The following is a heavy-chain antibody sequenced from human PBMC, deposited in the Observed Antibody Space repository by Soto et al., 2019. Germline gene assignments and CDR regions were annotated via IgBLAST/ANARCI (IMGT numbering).Heavy chain of an antibody. Sequence: EVQLVESGGGLVQPGGSLRLSCVVSGVIFGNYCMSWVRQAPGKGLEWVATIKQDGSERFYADSVEGRFTISRDNAKNSLYLQKNSLRDEDTSVYYCATAIYWGQGTLVTVSS. CDR2: IKQDGSER. V-gene: IGHV3-7*01. D-gene: IGHD3-3*01. CDR1: GVIFGNYC. J-gene: IGHJ4*02. CDR3: ATAIY.